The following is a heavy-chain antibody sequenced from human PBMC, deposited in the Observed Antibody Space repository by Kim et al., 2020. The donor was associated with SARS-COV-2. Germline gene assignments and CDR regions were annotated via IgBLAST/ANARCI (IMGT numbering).Heavy chain of an antibody. J-gene: IGHJ3*01. Sequence: GGSLRLSCAASGFTFSNYAMSWVRQTPGKGLEWVSSIIAGGFRTHYAGSVRGRFTISRDNSWDTLYLQMKSLRAEDTAIYYCVKDNYCSGDACYWGETFDVWGQGTMVTVSS. CDR2: IIAGGFRT. CDR3: VKDNYCSGDACYWGETFDV. V-gene: IGHV3-23*01. D-gene: IGHD2-15*01. CDR1: GFTFSNYA.